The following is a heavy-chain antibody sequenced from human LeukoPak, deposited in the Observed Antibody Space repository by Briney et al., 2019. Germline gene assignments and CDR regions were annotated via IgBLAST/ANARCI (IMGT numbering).Heavy chain of an antibody. D-gene: IGHD3-3*01. J-gene: IGHJ4*02. CDR1: GFTFGDYA. V-gene: IGHV3-49*04. CDR2: IRSKAYGGTT. CDR3: TREWAPFWSGYYRDAGDY. Sequence: HTGGSLRLSCTASGFTFGDYAMSWVRQAPGKGLEWVGFIRSKAYGGTTEYAASVKGRFTISRDDSKSIAYLQMNSLKTEDTAVYYCTREWAPFWSGYYRDAGDYWGQGTLVTVSS.